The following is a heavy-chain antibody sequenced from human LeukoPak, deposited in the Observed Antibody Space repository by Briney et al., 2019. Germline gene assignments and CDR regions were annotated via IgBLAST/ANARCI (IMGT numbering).Heavy chain of an antibody. D-gene: IGHD6-19*01. CDR3: VKSGSSGWYILDH. V-gene: IGHV3-30*18. J-gene: IGHJ4*02. Sequence: PGGSLRLSCAASGFTFSTYAMHWVRQAPGKGLEWVAVISYDGSDKYYADSVKGRFTISRDNSKNTLYLQMNSLRAEDTAMYYCVKSGSSGWYILDHWGQGTLVTVSS. CDR1: GFTFSTYA. CDR2: ISYDGSDK.